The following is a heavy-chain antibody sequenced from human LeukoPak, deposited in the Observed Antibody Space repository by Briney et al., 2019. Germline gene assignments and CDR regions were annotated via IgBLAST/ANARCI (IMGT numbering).Heavy chain of an antibody. CDR1: GFTFSSYG. V-gene: IGHV3-33*01. D-gene: IGHD5-12*01. Sequence: PGGSLRLSCAASGFTFSSYGMHWVRQAPGKGLEWVAVIWYDGSNKYYADSVKGRFTISRDNSKNTLYLQMNSLRAEDTAVYYCARDKGYDLGPFDYWGQGTLVTVSS. CDR2: IWYDGSNK. J-gene: IGHJ4*02. CDR3: ARDKGYDLGPFDY.